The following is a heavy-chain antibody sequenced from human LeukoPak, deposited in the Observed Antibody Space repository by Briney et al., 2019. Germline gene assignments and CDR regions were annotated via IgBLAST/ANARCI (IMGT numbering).Heavy chain of an antibody. Sequence: ASVKVSCKASGYTFTSYYMHWVRQAPGQGLEWMGIINPSGGSTTYAQEFQGRFTMTSDTSTSTVYMELSSLRSDDTAVYYCARRGILTGYMFDYWGQGTLVTVSS. V-gene: IGHV1-46*03. CDR1: GYTFTSYY. J-gene: IGHJ4*02. CDR2: INPSGGST. D-gene: IGHD3-9*01. CDR3: ARRGILTGYMFDY.